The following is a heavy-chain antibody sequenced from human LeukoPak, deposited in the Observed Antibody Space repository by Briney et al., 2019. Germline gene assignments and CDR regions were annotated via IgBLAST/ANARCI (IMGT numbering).Heavy chain of an antibody. V-gene: IGHV4-59*01. CDR2: IYYSGST. CDR1: GGSISSYY. J-gene: IGHJ4*02. CDR3: ARGDSSSWYAFDY. D-gene: IGHD6-13*01. Sequence: SETLSLTCTVSGGSISSYYWSWIRQPPGKGLEWIGYIYYSGSTNYNPSLKSRVTISVDTSKNQFSLKLSSVTAADTAVYYCARGDSSSWYAFDYWGQGSLVTISS.